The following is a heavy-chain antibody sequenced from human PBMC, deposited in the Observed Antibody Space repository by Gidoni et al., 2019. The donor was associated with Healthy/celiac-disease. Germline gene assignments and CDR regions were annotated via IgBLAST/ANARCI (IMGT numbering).Heavy chain of an antibody. CDR3: ARDLGYYDYIWGSYRPRADGMDV. J-gene: IGHJ6*04. CDR1: GGSISSYY. V-gene: IGHV4-4*07. Sequence: QVQLPESGPGLVKPSETLSLTCTVSGGSISSYYWSWIRQPAGKGLEWIGRIYTSGSTNYNPSLKSRVTMSVDTSKNQFSLKLSSVTAADTAVYYCARDLGYYDYIWGSYRPRADGMDVWGKGTTVTVSS. CDR2: IYTSGST. D-gene: IGHD3-16*02.